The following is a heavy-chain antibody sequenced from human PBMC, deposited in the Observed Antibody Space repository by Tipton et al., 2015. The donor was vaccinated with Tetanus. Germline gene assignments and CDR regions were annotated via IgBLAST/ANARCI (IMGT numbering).Heavy chain of an antibody. V-gene: IGHV4-39*07. CDR3: ARERIEAFYYHGLDV. CDR2: IYYSGST. J-gene: IGHJ6*02. Sequence: LSLTCTVAGGSISSSRYYWGWVRQAPGKGLEWIGSIYYSGSTYLSPSLKSRVTISVDTSKNQFSLQLAFVTAADTAIYYCARERIEAFYYHGLDVWGPGTTVTVSS. D-gene: IGHD2-21*01. CDR1: GGSISSSRYY.